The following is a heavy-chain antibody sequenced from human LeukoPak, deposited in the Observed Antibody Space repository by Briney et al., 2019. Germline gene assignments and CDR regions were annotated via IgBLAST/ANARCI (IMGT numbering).Heavy chain of an antibody. CDR2: IYYSGST. J-gene: IGHJ4*02. D-gene: IGHD2-21*02. Sequence: SETLSLTCTVSGGSISSGGYYWSWIRQHPGKGLEWIGYIYYSGSTYYNPSLKSRVTISVDTSKNQFSLKLSSVTAADTAVYCCARGRYGGNFYYWGQGTLVTVSS. CDR1: GGSISSGGYY. CDR3: ARGRYGGNFYY. V-gene: IGHV4-31*03.